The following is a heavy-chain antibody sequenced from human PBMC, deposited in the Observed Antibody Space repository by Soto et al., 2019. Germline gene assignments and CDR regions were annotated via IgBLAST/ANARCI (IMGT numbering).Heavy chain of an antibody. J-gene: IGHJ4*02. Sequence: SGPTLVNPTQTLTLPCTFSGFSLSTSGMCVSWIRQPPGKAPEWLALIDWDDDKYYSTSLKTRLTISKDTSKNQVVLTMTNMDPVDTATYYCARFRNYDYTFDYWGQGTLVTVSS. CDR3: ARFRNYDYTFDY. D-gene: IGHD3-16*01. V-gene: IGHV2-70*01. CDR2: IDWDDDK. CDR1: GFSLSTSGMC.